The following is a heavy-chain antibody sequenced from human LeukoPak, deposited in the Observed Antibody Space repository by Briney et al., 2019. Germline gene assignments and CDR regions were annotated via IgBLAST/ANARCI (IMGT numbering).Heavy chain of an antibody. V-gene: IGHV4-59*01. D-gene: IGHD3-22*01. J-gene: IGHJ4*02. CDR1: GGSIXXYF. Sequence: ETLSLXXXXSGGSIXXYFWTWSRQPPGKGLEWIGYISSSGSTNSNPSLKSRVTISVDTSKTQFSLKLSSVPAADTAVYYCARGGMSTYYDSGGYNSYWGQGTLVTVSS. CDR3: ARGGMSTYYDSGGYNSY. CDR2: ISSSGST.